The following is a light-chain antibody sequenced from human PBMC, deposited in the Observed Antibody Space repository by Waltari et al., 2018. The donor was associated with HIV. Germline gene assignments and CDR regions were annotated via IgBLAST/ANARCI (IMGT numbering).Light chain of an antibody. V-gene: IGLV1-51*01. CDR2: ATN. CDR1: SPNLATQY. Sequence: VLTQPPSLSASPGPAVTISCPGSSPNLATQYLHWYQQHPGTAPKLLIYATNKRPSGIADRFSGSKSGTSATLGITGLQTGDEADYYCGTWDSSLNSWEFGGGTKVTVL. CDR3: GTWDSSLNSWE. J-gene: IGLJ3*02.